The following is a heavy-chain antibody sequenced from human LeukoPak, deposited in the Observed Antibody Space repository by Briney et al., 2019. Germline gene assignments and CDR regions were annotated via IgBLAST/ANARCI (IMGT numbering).Heavy chain of an antibody. D-gene: IGHD4-17*01. CDR1: GFTFSSYS. V-gene: IGHV3-48*04. CDR2: ISSSGSTI. Sequence: GGSLRLSCAASGFTFSSYSMNWVRQAPGKGLEWVSYISSSGSTIYYADSVKGRFTISRDNAKNSLYLQMNSLRAEDTAVYYCARASGSLYGDYVGAQSDYWGQGTLVTVSS. J-gene: IGHJ4*02. CDR3: ARASGSLYGDYVGAQSDY.